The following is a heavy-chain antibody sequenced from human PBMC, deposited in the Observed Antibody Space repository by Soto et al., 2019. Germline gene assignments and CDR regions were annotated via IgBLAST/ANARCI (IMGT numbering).Heavy chain of an antibody. CDR1: GFTFSSYG. J-gene: IGHJ4*02. CDR2: IWYDGSNK. CDR3: ARDLYIGSYSGFDY. V-gene: IGHV3-33*01. D-gene: IGHD1-26*01. Sequence: QVQLVESGGGVVQPGRSLRLSCAASGFTFSSYGMHWVRQAPGKGLEWVAVIWYDGSNKYYADSVKGRFTISRDNSKNTLYLQLNSLRAEDTAVYYCARDLYIGSYSGFDYWGQGTLVSVSS.